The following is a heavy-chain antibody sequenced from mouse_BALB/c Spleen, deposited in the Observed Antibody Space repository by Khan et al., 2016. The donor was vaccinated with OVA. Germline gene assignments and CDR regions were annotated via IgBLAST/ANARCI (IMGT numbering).Heavy chain of an antibody. Sequence: QVRLQQSGAELARPGASVKLSCKASGYTFTDYYINWMRQRTGQGLEWIGEFYPGSDNTYYNEKFKGKATLTADKSSSTAYMQLSSLTSEDSAVFCCERGWAAWFPYWGQGTLVTVSA. CDR3: ERGWAAWFPY. CDR1: GYTFTDYY. J-gene: IGHJ3*01. CDR2: FYPGSDNT. V-gene: IGHV1-77*01. D-gene: IGHD1-1*02.